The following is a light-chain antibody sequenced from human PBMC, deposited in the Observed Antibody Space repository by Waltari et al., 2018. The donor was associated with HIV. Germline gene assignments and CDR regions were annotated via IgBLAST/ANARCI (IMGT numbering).Light chain of an antibody. Sequence: DLQMTQSPSTLSVSVGVRVTITCRASQSIRNWLAWYQQKPWKAPKLLVYKTSRLESGVRSRFSGSGAGTEFTLTISSLQPDDFATYYCQQFHRYPVTFGQGTRLEIK. CDR2: KTS. V-gene: IGKV1-5*03. CDR3: QQFHRYPVT. CDR1: QSIRNW. J-gene: IGKJ5*01.